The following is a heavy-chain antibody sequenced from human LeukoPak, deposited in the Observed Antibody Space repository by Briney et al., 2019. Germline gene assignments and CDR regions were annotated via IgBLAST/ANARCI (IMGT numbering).Heavy chain of an antibody. J-gene: IGHJ4*02. D-gene: IGHD3-9*01. CDR2: VYYSGST. CDR3: ARDNDILTGTLGLDC. CDR1: GDSISSSSYY. V-gene: IGHV4-39*07. Sequence: SETLSLTCTVSGDSISSSSYYWGWIRQPPGKGLEWIGSVYYSGSTYYNPSLKSRVTISVDTSKTQLSQKLSSVTAADTAVYYCARDNDILTGTLGLDCWGQGILVTVSS.